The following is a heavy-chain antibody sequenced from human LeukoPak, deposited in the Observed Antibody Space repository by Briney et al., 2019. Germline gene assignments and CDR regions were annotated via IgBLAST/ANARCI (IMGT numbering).Heavy chain of an antibody. CDR3: ARPQSSSGYYWPFDD. J-gene: IGHJ4*02. CDR1: GFTVSSNY. D-gene: IGHD3-22*01. V-gene: IGHV3-53*01. CDR2: IYSGGST. Sequence: PGGSLRLSCAASGFTVSSNYMSWVRQAPGKGLEWVSVIYSGGSTYYADSVKGRFTISRDNSKNTLYLQMNSLRAEDTAVYYCARPQSSSGYYWPFDDWGQGTLVTVSS.